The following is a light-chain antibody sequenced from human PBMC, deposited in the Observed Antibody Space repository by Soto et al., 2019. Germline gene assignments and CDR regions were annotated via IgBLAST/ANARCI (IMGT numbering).Light chain of an antibody. J-gene: IGKJ5*01. CDR1: QSININ. CDR3: QQYDNWPIT. CDR2: GAS. V-gene: IGKV3-15*01. Sequence: ETLMTPSPATLSVSPVERATLSCRASQSININLAWYQQKPGQAPRLLIYGASTRATGLPARFSGSVSGTEFTLIISSLQSEESAVDYGQQYDNWPITFGQGTRLEIK.